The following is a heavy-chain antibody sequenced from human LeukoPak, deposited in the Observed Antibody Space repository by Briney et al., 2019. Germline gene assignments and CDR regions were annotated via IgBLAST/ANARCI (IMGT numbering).Heavy chain of an antibody. D-gene: IGHD6-6*01. J-gene: IGHJ4*02. CDR2: IYTSGST. V-gene: IGHV4-61*02. CDR1: GGSISGNSYY. Sequence: SETLSLTCTVSGGSISGNSYYWGWIRQPAGKGLEWNGLIYTSGSTHYNPSLKSRVTISVDTSKNQFSLRLSSVTAADTAVYYCAREGEGRSSLDYWGQGTLVTVSS. CDR3: AREGEGRSSLDY.